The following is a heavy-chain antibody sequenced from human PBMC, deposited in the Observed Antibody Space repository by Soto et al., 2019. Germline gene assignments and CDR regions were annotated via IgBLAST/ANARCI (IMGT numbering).Heavy chain of an antibody. J-gene: IGHJ4*02. CDR2: IYFDGITT. V-gene: IGHV3-74*01. CDR3: ARGGAMGVDY. CDR1: GFTFNTHW. Sequence: GGSLRLSCTSSGFTFNTHWMHWVRQAPGKGLVWVSRIYFDGITTNYADSVKGRLTVSRDNAKNTVYLHVNTLRDEDTAVYYCARGGAMGVDYWGQGTLVTVSS. D-gene: IGHD1-26*01.